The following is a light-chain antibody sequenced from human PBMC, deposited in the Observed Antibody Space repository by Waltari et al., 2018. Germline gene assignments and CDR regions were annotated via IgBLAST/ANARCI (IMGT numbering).Light chain of an antibody. J-gene: IGKJ1*01. CDR3: LQDYNYPWT. CDR2: AAS. V-gene: IGKV1-6*01. CDR1: QGIRYD. Sequence: AIQMTQSPSSLSASVGDRVTITCRASQGIRYDLGWYQQKQGKAPKLLIYAASSLQSGVPSRFSGSGSGADFTLTISSLQPEDFATYFCLQDYNYPWTFGQGTKVEIK.